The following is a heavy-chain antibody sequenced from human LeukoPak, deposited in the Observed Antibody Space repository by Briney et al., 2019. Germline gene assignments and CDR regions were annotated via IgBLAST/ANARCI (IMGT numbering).Heavy chain of an antibody. CDR2: KYYDGNSGNT. V-gene: IGHV4-59*01. Sequence: PSETLSLTCTVSGGSMSYYYWTWIRQTPGKGLEWIGYKYYDGNSGNTNYNPSLKSRVTISVDTSKNQFSLKLSSVTAADTAVHYCARVKGYSGYDDYYMDVWGKGTTVTVSS. D-gene: IGHD5-12*01. J-gene: IGHJ6*03. CDR1: GGSMSYYY. CDR3: ARVKGYSGYDDYYMDV.